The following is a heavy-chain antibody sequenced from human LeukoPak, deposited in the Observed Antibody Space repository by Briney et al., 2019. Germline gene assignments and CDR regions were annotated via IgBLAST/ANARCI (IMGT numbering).Heavy chain of an antibody. D-gene: IGHD3-9*01. CDR1: GYTFTGYY. J-gene: IGHJ5*02. CDR3: ARETIYYDILTGYLNWFDP. V-gene: IGHV1-2*02. Sequence: ASAKVSCKASGYTFTGYYMHWVRQAPGQGLEWMGWINPNSGGTNYAQKFQGRVTMTRDTSISTAYMELSRLRSDDTAVYYCARETIYYDILTGYLNWFDPWGQGTLVTVSS. CDR2: INPNSGGT.